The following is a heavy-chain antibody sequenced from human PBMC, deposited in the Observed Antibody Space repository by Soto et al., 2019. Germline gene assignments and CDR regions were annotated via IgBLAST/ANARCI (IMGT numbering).Heavy chain of an antibody. CDR1: GGSISTYY. CDR2: ISYSGST. CDR3: ERDRSVMVRGQPVRGVFDY. V-gene: IGHV4-59*01. J-gene: IGHJ4*02. D-gene: IGHD3-10*01. Sequence: PSETLSLTCTVSGGSISTYYWSWIRQSPGKGLEWIGYISYSGSTKYNPSLKSRGTISLDTSKNQFSLKLSSMTAADTGVYYCERDRSVMVRGQPVRGVFDYWGQGTPVNVSS.